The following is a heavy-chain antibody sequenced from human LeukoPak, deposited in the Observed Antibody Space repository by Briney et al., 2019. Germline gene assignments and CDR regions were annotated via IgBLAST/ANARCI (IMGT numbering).Heavy chain of an antibody. CDR3: ARDSRRYSSYLIDY. V-gene: IGHV4-30-2*01. CDR2: IYHSGST. CDR1: GGSISSGGYY. D-gene: IGHD6-13*01. J-gene: IGHJ4*02. Sequence: PSETLSFTCTVPGGSISSGGYYWSWIRQPPGKGLEWIGYIYHSGSTYYNPSLKSRVAISVDRSKNQFSLKLSSVTAADTAVYYCARDSRRYSSYLIDYWGQGTLVTVSS.